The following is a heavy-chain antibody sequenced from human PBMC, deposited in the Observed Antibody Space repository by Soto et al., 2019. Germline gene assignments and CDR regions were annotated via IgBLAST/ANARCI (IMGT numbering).Heavy chain of an antibody. J-gene: IGHJ4*02. CDR2: IIPIFGTA. V-gene: IGHV1-69*13. CDR1: GGTFSSYA. D-gene: IGHD5-18*01. Sequence: SVKVSCKSSGGTFSSYAISWVRQAPGQELEWMGGIIPIFGTANYAQKFQGRVTITADESTSTAYMELSSLRSEDTSVYYCAAADTAMVIGGAFDYWGQGTLVTVSS. CDR3: AAADTAMVIGGAFDY.